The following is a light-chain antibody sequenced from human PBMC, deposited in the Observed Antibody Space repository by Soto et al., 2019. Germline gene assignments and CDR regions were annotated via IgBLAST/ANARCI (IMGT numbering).Light chain of an antibody. J-gene: IGLJ1*01. CDR3: SSYTGSSTSDYV. CDR2: EVS. Sequence: QSALTQPASVSGSPGQSITISCTGTSSDVGGYNYDSWYQQHPGTAPKLMIYEVSNRPSGVSNRFSGSKSGNTASLTISGLQAEDEDDYYCSSYTGSSTSDYVFETGTKLTVL. CDR1: SSDVGGYNY. V-gene: IGLV2-14*01.